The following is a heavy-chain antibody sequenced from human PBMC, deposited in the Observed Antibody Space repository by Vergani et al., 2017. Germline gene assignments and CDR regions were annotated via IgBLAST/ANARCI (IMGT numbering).Heavy chain of an antibody. D-gene: IGHD6-19*01. CDR2: IIPIFGTA. CDR3: ARGPIAVAAHYWYFDL. J-gene: IGHJ2*01. Sequence: QVQLVQSGAEVKKPGSSVKVSCKASGGTFSSYAISWVRQAPGQGLERMGRIIPIFGTANYAQKFQGGVTITADESTSTAYMELSSLRSEDTAVYYCARGPIAVAAHYWYFDLWGRGTLVTVSS. CDR1: GGTFSSYA. V-gene: IGHV1-69*13.